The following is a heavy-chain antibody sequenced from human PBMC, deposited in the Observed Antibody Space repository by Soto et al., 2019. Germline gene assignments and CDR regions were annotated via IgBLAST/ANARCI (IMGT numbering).Heavy chain of an antibody. CDR1: CGSFSGYY. V-gene: IGHV4-34*01. CDR3: AKYSSSWYKAAFDI. J-gene: IGHJ3*02. CDR2: INHSGST. D-gene: IGHD6-13*01. Sequence: SDTRSLTCAVYCGSFSGYYWSWIRQPPGKGLEWIGEINHSGSTNYNPSLKSRVTISVDTCKNQFSLKLSSVTAADTAVYYCAKYSSSWYKAAFDIWGQGTMV.